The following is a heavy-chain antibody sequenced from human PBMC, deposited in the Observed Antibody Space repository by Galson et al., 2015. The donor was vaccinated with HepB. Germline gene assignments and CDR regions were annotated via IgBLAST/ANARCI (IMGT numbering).Heavy chain of an antibody. CDR1: GFTFSSYW. Sequence: SLRLSCAASGFTFSSYWMSWVRQAPGKGLEWVANIKQDGSEKYYVDSVKGRFTISRDNAKNSLYLQMNSLRAGDKAVYYCAKLDFSDAFDIWGQGTMVTVSS. J-gene: IGHJ3*02. V-gene: IGHV3-7*01. CDR2: IKQDGSEK. CDR3: AKLDFSDAFDI. D-gene: IGHD3-3*01.